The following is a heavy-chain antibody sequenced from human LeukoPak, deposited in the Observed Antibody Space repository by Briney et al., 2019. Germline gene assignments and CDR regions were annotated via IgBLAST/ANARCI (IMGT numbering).Heavy chain of an antibody. V-gene: IGHV4-38-2*02. D-gene: IGHD2-2*01. CDR2: IYHSGST. CDR1: GYSISSGYY. Sequence: SETLSLTCTVSGYSISSGYYWGWIRQPPGKGLEWIGSIYHSGSTYYNPSLKSRVTISVDTSKNQFSLKLSSVTAADTAVYYCARAPLGDIVVVPAAIGFWFDPWGQGTLVTVSS. CDR3: ARAPLGDIVVVPAAIGFWFDP. J-gene: IGHJ5*02.